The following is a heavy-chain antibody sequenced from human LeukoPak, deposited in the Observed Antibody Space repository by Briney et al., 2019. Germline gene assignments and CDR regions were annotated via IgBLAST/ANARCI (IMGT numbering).Heavy chain of an antibody. J-gene: IGHJ4*02. D-gene: IGHD1-14*01. CDR1: GYTFSGYY. CDR2: INPNSGGT. Sequence: ASVKVSCKASGYTFSGYYIHWVRRAPGQGLEWMGWINPNSGGTNYAQKLQGRVSMTRDTSISTAYMELSRLRSDDTAVYYCARVRMNFDYWGQGTLVTVSS. V-gene: IGHV1-2*02. CDR3: ARVRMNFDY.